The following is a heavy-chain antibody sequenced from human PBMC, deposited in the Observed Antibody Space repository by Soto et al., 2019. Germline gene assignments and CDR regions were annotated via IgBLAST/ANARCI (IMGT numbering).Heavy chain of an antibody. J-gene: IGHJ4*02. CDR1: GFTFSSYS. CDR3: ASKDSGDSPFDY. CDR2: ISSSSSYI. Sequence: PGGSLRLSCAASGFTFSSYSMNWVRQAPGKGLEWVSSISSSSSYIYYADSVKGRFTISRDNAKNSLYLQMNSLRAEDTAVYYCASKDSGDSPFDYWGQGTLVPV. V-gene: IGHV3-21*01. D-gene: IGHD3-10*01.